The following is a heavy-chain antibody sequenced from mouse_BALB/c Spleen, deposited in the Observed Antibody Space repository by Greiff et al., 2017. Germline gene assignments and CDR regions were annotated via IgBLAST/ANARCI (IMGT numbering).Heavy chain of an antibody. D-gene: IGHD1-2*01. CDR1: GFTFSSFG. Sequence: DVHLVESGGGLVQPGGSRKLSCAASGFTFSSFGMHWVRQAPEKGLEWVAYISSGSSTIYYADTVKGRFTISRDNPKNTLFLQMTSLRSEDTAMYYCARYGSFHYYGYVSYGMDYWGQGTSVIVSS. J-gene: IGHJ4*01. CDR2: ISSGSSTI. CDR3: ARYGSFHYYGYVSYGMDY. V-gene: IGHV5-17*02.